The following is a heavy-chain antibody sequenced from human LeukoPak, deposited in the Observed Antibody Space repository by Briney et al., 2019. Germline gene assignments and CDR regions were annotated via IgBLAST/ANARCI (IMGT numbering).Heavy chain of an antibody. CDR1: GGSISGWY. D-gene: IGHD3-10*01. Sequence: NPSETLSLTCTVSGGSISGWYWSWIRQPPGKGLEWIGYIYGSGYTNYNPSLKSRVTMSIDTSKNHFSLKLTSVTAADTAVYYCSFNLGSGSYAFDIWGQGTMVTVSS. CDR2: IYGSGYT. CDR3: SFNLGSGSYAFDI. J-gene: IGHJ3*02. V-gene: IGHV4-59*01.